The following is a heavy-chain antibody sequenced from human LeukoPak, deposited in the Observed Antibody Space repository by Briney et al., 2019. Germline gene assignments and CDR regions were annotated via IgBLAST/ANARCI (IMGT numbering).Heavy chain of an antibody. CDR3: ARDGDS. CDR1: GGSISGHY. V-gene: IGHV4-59*11. CDR2: IYYSGST. Sequence: SETLSLTCTVSGGSISGHYWSWIRQPPGKGLEWIGYIYYSGSTNYNPSLKSRVTISVDTSKNQFSLKLSSVTAADTAVYYCARDGDSWGQGTLVTVSS. J-gene: IGHJ4*02.